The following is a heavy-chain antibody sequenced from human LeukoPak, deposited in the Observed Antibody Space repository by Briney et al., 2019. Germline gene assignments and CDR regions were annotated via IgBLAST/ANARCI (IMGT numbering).Heavy chain of an antibody. CDR3: AKDPLRSLHYGMDV. D-gene: IGHD4-17*01. CDR1: GFTFDDYA. Sequence: GGSLGLSCAASGFTFDDYAMHWVRQAPGKGLEWVSGISWNSGSIGYADSVKGRFTISRDNAKNSLYLQMNSLRAEDTALYYCAKDPLRSLHYGMDVWGQGTTVTVSS. CDR2: ISWNSGSI. J-gene: IGHJ6*02. V-gene: IGHV3-9*01.